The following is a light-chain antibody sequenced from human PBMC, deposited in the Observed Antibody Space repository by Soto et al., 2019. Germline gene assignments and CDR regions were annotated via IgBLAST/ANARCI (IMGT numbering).Light chain of an antibody. CDR3: QQSYSTLFS. J-gene: IGKJ3*01. V-gene: IGKV1-39*01. Sequence: DIQMTQSPSSLSASVGDRVTITCRASQTIIRYLNWYQQKPGRAPNLLIYAASNLQSGFPSRFSGSASGTDFTLTIICLQPADFTTYYCQQSYSTLFSFGPGTKWKSN. CDR2: AAS. CDR1: QTIIRY.